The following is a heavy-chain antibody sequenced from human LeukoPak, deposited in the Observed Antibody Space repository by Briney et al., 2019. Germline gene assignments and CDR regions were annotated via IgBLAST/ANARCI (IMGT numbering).Heavy chain of an antibody. CDR1: GFTFSSYA. V-gene: IGHV3-23*01. Sequence: GGSLRLSCAASGFTFSSYAMSWVRQAPGKGLEWVSAISGSSGSTYYADSVKGRFTISRDNSKNTLYLQMNSLRAEDTAVYYCAKVWDVLRYFDWLLYLDYWGQGTLVTVSS. CDR3: AKVWDVLRYFDWLLYLDY. D-gene: IGHD3-9*01. CDR2: ISGSSGST. J-gene: IGHJ4*02.